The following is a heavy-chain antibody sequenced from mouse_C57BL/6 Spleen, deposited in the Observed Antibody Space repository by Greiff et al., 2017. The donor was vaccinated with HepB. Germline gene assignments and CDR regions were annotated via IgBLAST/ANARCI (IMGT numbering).Heavy chain of an antibody. D-gene: IGHD2-12*01. CDR2: IYPGDGDT. V-gene: IGHV1-82*01. CDR3: ARSNYSPFDY. J-gene: IGHJ2*01. Sequence: VKLMESGPELVKPGASVKISCKASGYAFSSSWMNWVKQRPGKGLEWIGRIYPGDGDTNYNGKFKGKATLTADKSSSTAYMQLSSLTSEDSAVYFCARSNYSPFDYWGQGTTLTVSS. CDR1: GYAFSSSW.